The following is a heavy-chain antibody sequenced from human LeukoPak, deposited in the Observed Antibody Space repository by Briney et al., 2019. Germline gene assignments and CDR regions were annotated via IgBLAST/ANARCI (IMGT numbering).Heavy chain of an antibody. J-gene: IGHJ6*02. Sequence: ASVKVSCKVSGYTLTELSMHWVRQAPGKGLEWMGGFDPEDGETIYAQMFQGRVTMTEDTSTDTAYMELSSLRSEDTAVYYCATDSYYYDSSGPGHYGMDVWGQGTTVTVSS. D-gene: IGHD3-22*01. CDR1: GYTLTELS. CDR3: ATDSYYYDSSGPGHYGMDV. V-gene: IGHV1-24*01. CDR2: FDPEDGET.